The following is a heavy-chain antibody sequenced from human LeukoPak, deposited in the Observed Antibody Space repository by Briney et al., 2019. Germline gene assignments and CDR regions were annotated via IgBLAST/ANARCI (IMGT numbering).Heavy chain of an antibody. CDR2: INPSGGST. V-gene: IGHV1-46*01. D-gene: IGHD3-22*01. CDR3: ARGRYYYDSSGYYGLDI. J-gene: IGHJ4*02. CDR1: GYTFTNYY. Sequence: ASVKVSCKASGYTFTNYYMHWVRQAPGQGLEWMGIINPSGGSTSYAQKFQGRVTMTRDTSTSTVYMELSSLRSEDTAVYYCARGRYYYDSSGYYGLDIWGQGTLSPSPQ.